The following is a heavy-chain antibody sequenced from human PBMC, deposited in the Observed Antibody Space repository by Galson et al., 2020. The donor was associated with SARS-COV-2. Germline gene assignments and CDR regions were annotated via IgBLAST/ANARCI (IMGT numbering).Heavy chain of an antibody. CDR2: IKNKDDGGTT. CDR1: GFTFSHAW. D-gene: IGHD3-22*01. Sequence: TGGSLRLSCAASGFTFSHAWMIWVRQAPGKGLEWVGCIKNKDDGGTTDYPAPVKGRFIISRDDSKNMVYLQMNSLKTEDTAVYYCTTGQLENYYDSAGYYLDYWGQGTLVTVSS. J-gene: IGHJ4*02. V-gene: IGHV3-15*01. CDR3: TTGQLENYYDSAGYYLDY.